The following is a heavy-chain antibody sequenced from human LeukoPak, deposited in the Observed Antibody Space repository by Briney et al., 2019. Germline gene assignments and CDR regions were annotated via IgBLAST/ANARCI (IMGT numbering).Heavy chain of an antibody. J-gene: IGHJ5*02. CDR2: INPSGGST. V-gene: IGHV1-46*01. Sequence: ASVKVSCKASGYTFTSYYMHWVRQAPGQGLEWMGIINPSGGSTSYAQKFQGRVTMTRDTSTSTVYMELSSLRSEDTAVYYCATDCSSTSCYSWFDPWGQGTLVTVSS. CDR1: GYTFTSYY. D-gene: IGHD2-2*02. CDR3: ATDCSSTSCYSWFDP.